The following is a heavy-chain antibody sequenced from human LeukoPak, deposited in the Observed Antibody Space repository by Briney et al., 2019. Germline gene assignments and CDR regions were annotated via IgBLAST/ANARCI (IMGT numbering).Heavy chain of an antibody. J-gene: IGHJ3*02. V-gene: IGHV3-23*01. D-gene: IGHD3-10*01. CDR3: AKNAGTSFTVHAFNI. CDR2: ISGSGGTT. CDR1: GFTFSRYW. Sequence: PGGSLRLSCAASGFTFSRYWMSWVRQAPGKGLEWVSTISGSGGTTYYADSVKGRFTISRDNSKNTLYLQMNSLRAEDTAVFYCAKNAGTSFTVHAFNIWGQGTMVTASS.